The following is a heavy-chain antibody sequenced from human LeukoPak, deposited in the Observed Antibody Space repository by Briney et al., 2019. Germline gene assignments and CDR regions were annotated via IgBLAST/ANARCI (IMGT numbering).Heavy chain of an antibody. D-gene: IGHD1-26*01. CDR3: ARATYSGSYYVPSFDY. V-gene: IGHV3-21*01. CDR1: GFTFSSYR. Sequence: GGSLRLSCAASGFTFSSYRMTWVRQAPGKGLEWVSSISSSSSYIYYADSVKGRFTISRHNAKNSLYLQMNSLRAEDTAVYYCARATYSGSYYVPSFDYWGQGTLVTVSS. CDR2: ISSSSSYI. J-gene: IGHJ4*02.